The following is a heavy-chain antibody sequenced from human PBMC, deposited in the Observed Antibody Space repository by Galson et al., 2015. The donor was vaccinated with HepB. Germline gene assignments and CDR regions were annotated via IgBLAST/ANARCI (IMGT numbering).Heavy chain of an antibody. Sequence: SLRLSCAASGFTFSSYGMHWVRQAPGKGLEWVAVISYDGSNKYYADSVKGRFTISRDNSKNTLYLQMNSLRAEDTAVYYCAKDSYYYGSGSYYAYYYYYGMDVWGQGTTVTVSS. D-gene: IGHD3-10*01. CDR2: ISYDGSNK. CDR3: AKDSYYYGSGSYYAYYYYYGMDV. V-gene: IGHV3-30*18. J-gene: IGHJ6*02. CDR1: GFTFSSYG.